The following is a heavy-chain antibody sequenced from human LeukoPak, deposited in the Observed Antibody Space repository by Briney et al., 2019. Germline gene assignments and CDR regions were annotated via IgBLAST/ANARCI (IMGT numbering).Heavy chain of an antibody. Sequence: GRSLRLSCAPFGFTFTDHAMHRVRQAPGKGLEWVAVIWYDGSKKYYADSVKGRFTISRDNSKNTLYLQMNTPRADDTAAYYCARGSSSNWYLFDYWGQGALVTVSS. CDR1: GFTFTDHA. V-gene: IGHV3-33*01. CDR2: IWYDGSKK. D-gene: IGHD6-13*01. CDR3: ARGSSSNWYLFDY. J-gene: IGHJ4*02.